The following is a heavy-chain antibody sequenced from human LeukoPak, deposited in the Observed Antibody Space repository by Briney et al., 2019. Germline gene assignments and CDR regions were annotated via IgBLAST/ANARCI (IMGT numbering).Heavy chain of an antibody. CDR2: INPNSGGT. V-gene: IGHV1-2*02. J-gene: IGHJ5*02. Sequence: ASVKVSCTASGYTFTCYYMHWVRQAPGQGLEWMGWINPNSGGTNYAQKFQGRVTMTRDTSISTAYMELSRLRSDDTAVYYCARTDILTVGWFDRWGQGTLVTVSS. CDR3: ARTDILTVGWFDR. CDR1: GYTFTCYY. D-gene: IGHD3-9*01.